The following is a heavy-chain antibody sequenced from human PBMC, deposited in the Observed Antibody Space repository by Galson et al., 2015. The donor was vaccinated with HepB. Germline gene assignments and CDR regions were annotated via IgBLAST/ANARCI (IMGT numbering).Heavy chain of an antibody. J-gene: IGHJ4*02. CDR2: ISYDGSSK. V-gene: IGHV3-30*18. CDR3: AKVAIAAAGTDY. D-gene: IGHD6-13*01. CDR1: GFTFSSYG. Sequence: SLRLSCAASGFTFSSYGMHWVRQAPGKGLEWVAVISYDGSSKYYADSVKGRFTISRDNSKNTLYLQMNSLRAEDTAVYYCAKVAIAAAGTDYWGQGTLVTVSS.